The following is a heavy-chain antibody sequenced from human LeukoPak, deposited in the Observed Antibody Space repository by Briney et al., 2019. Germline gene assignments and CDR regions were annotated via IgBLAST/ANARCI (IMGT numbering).Heavy chain of an antibody. Sequence: PSETLSLTCAVSGGSISSSNWWSWVRQPPGKGLEWIGEIYHSGSTNYNPSLKSRVTISVDKSKNQFSLKLSSVTAADTAVYYCAIGEYYYDSSGYPFDYWGQGTLVTVSS. J-gene: IGHJ4*02. D-gene: IGHD3-22*01. V-gene: IGHV4-4*02. CDR1: GGSISSSNW. CDR2: IYHSGST. CDR3: AIGEYYYDSSGYPFDY.